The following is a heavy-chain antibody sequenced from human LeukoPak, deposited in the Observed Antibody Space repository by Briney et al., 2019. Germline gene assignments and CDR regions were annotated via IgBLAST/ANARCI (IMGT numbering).Heavy chain of an antibody. Sequence: ASVKVSCKASGSALSGYTITWVRQAPGQGLEWVGRIITNLASTNYAQKFQGRVTISADDSTSTAYMQLRSLTSEDTAFYYCALAFSGYDRWFPEPPDQWGQGTLVTVSS. J-gene: IGHJ4*02. CDR1: GSALSGYT. V-gene: IGHV1-69*15. D-gene: IGHD5-12*01. CDR3: ALAFSGYDRWFPEPPDQ. CDR2: IITNLAST.